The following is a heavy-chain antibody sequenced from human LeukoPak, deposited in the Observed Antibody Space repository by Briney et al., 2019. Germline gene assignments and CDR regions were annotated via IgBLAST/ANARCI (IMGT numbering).Heavy chain of an antibody. CDR3: ARGGTPRGYFDY. J-gene: IGHJ4*02. D-gene: IGHD1-7*01. V-gene: IGHV1-46*01. CDR2: ITPSGGST. CDR1: GYTFTNYY. Sequence: GASVKVSCKASGYTFTNYYIHWVRQAPGQGLEWMGIITPSGGSTSYAQKFQGRVTMTRDTSTSTVYMELRSLRSEDTAVYSCARGGTPRGYFDYWGQGTLVTVS.